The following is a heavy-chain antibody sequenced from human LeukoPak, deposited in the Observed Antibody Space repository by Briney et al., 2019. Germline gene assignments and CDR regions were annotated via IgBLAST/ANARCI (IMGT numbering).Heavy chain of an antibody. CDR1: GFTFSSYA. Sequence: GGSLRLSCAASGFTFSSYAMSWVRQAPGKGLEWVSAISGSGGNTYYADSVKGRFTISRDNSKNTLYLQMNSLGAEDTAVYYCAKSQFIVVVVAAGGVGAFDIWGQGTMVTVSS. D-gene: IGHD2-15*01. CDR2: ISGSGGNT. CDR3: AKSQFIVVVVAAGGVGAFDI. J-gene: IGHJ3*02. V-gene: IGHV3-23*01.